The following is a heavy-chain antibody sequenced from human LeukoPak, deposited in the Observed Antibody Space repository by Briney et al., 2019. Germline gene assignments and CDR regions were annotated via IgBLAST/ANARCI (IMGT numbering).Heavy chain of an antibody. CDR3: ASAYCGGDCTPYWYFDL. D-gene: IGHD2-21*02. J-gene: IGHJ2*01. CDR1: GGSISSSSYY. Sequence: SETLSLTCTVSGGSISSSSYYWGWIRQPPGKGLEWIGCIYYSGSTYYNPSLKSRVTISVDTSKNQFSLKLSSVTAADTAVYYCASAYCGGDCTPYWYFDLWGRGTLVTVSS. V-gene: IGHV4-39*07. CDR2: IYYSGST.